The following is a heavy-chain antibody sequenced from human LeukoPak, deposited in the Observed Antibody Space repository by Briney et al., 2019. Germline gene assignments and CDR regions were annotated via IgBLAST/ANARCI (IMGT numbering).Heavy chain of an antibody. Sequence: PGGSLRLSCAASGFTFSSYAMSWVRQAPGKGLEWVSAISCSPGSTYYADSVKGRFTISRDNSKNTLYLQMHSLSAEDTAVYYCAKDGAWFTPGSYGEYFQHWGQGTLVTVSS. J-gene: IGHJ1*01. D-gene: IGHD3-10*01. CDR1: GFTFSSYA. V-gene: IGHV3-23*01. CDR2: ISCSPGST. CDR3: AKDGAWFTPGSYGEYFQH.